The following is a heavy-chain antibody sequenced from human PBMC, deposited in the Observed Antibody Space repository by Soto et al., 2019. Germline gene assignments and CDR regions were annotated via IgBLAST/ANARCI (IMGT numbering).Heavy chain of an antibody. CDR2: ISSSSSYI. Sequence: PGGSLRLSCAASGFTFSSYSMNWVRQAPGKGLEWVSSISSSSSYIYYADSVKGRFTISRDNAKNSLYLQMNSLRAEDTAVYYCARDYPATWNWIDPWGQQTLVTVSS. J-gene: IGHJ5*02. CDR3: ARDYPATWNWIDP. V-gene: IGHV3-21*01. D-gene: IGHD1-26*01. CDR1: GFTFSSYS.